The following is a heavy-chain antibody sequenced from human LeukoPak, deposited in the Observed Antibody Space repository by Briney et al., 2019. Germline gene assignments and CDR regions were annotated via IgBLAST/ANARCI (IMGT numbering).Heavy chain of an antibody. CDR1: GGSISSGGYY. J-gene: IGHJ4*02. V-gene: IGHV4-31*03. CDR2: VYYSGST. CDR3: ARASPRSHFDY. Sequence: PSETLSLTCTVSGGSISSGGYYWSWIRQHPGKGLEWIGYVYYSGSTYYNPSLKSRVTISVDTSKNQFSLKLSSVTAADTAVYYCARASPRSHFDYWGQGTLVTVSS.